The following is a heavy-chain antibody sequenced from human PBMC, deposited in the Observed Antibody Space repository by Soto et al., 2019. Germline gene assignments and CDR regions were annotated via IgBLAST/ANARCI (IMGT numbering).Heavy chain of an antibody. J-gene: IGHJ6*02. CDR2: IKQDGTEK. V-gene: IGHV3-7*03. Sequence: PGGFLRLSCAASGFTFSGFWMSWLRQAPGKGLEWVATIKQDGTEKYYVDSVRGRFTISRDYSKNTLYLQMNSLRAEDTAVYYCAKDQVAATAGVIYYGMDVWGQGTTVTV. D-gene: IGHD2-15*01. CDR1: GFTFSGFW. CDR3: AKDQVAATAGVIYYGMDV.